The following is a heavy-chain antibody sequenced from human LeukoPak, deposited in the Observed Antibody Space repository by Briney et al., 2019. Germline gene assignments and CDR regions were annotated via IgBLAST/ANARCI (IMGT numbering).Heavy chain of an antibody. D-gene: IGHD5-18*01. CDR1: GFTFSSYA. J-gene: IGHJ4*02. V-gene: IGHV3-23*01. CDR2: ISGSGAYT. Sequence: GGSLRLSCAASGFTFSSYAMTWVSQAPGKGLEWVSTISGSGAYTYYADSVKGRFTISRDNSKNTLYLQMNSLRTEDTAVYYCAKTRSLQLRYYFDCWGQGTLVTVSS. CDR3: AKTRSLQLRYYFDC.